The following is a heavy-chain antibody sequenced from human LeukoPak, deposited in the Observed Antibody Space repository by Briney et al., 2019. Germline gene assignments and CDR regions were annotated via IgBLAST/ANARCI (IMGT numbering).Heavy chain of an antibody. CDR2: INPNSGGT. CDR3: ARSIVVVQRGGNDAFDI. V-gene: IGHV1-2*06. J-gene: IGHJ3*02. D-gene: IGHD2-2*01. CDR1: GYTFTGYY. Sequence: ASVKVSCKASGYTFTGYYIHWVRQAPGPGLEWMGLINPNSGGTNYAQKFQSSVTMTRDTSFSTAYMELISPRTDDNAVYYCARSIVVVQRGGNDAFDIWGQGTVVTVSS.